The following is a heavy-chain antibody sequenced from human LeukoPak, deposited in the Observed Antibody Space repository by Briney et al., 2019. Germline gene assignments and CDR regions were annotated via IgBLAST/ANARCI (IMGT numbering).Heavy chain of an antibody. Sequence: ASVKVSCMACRYTFTSHYMHWVRQAPGQGLEWMGIINPSGGSTSYAQKLQGRVTMTRDTSTSTVYMELSSLRSEDTAVYYCARYSSDGWELRAFDIWGQGTMVTVSS. CDR1: RYTFTSHY. CDR2: INPSGGST. D-gene: IGHD1-26*01. V-gene: IGHV1-46*01. J-gene: IGHJ3*02. CDR3: ARYSSDGWELRAFDI.